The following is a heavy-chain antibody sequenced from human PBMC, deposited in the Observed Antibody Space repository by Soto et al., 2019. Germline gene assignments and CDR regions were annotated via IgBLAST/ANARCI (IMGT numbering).Heavy chain of an antibody. CDR2: MNPNSGNT. J-gene: IGHJ4*02. CDR1: GYTFTSYD. CDR3: ARGEDGYNTLDY. Sequence: ASLKLSCKASGYTFTSYDINWVRQATGQGLEWMGWMNPNSGNTGYAQKFQGRVTMTRNTSISTAYMELSSLRSEDTAVYYCARGEDGYNTLDYWGKGTLVTVS. V-gene: IGHV1-8*01. D-gene: IGHD5-12*01.